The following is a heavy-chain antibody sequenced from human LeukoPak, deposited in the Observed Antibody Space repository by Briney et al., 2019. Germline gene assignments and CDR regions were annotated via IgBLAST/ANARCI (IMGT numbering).Heavy chain of an antibody. CDR1: GGPISSYY. CDR2: IYCSGST. Sequence: SETLSLTCTVSGGPISSYYWSWIRQRPGKGLGWIRYIYCSGSTNYNPSLKSRVTISVDTSKNQFSLKLSSVTAADTAVYYCARQDRDIVVVPAATTYWYFDLWGRGTLVTVSS. CDR3: ARQDRDIVVVPAATTYWYFDL. V-gene: IGHV4-59*08. J-gene: IGHJ2*01. D-gene: IGHD2-2*01.